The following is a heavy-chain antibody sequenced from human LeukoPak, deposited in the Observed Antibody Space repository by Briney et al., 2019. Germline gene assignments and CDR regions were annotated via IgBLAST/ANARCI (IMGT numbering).Heavy chain of an antibody. CDR3: ARARDIVVVPAAMRYWFDP. CDR2: IIPIFGTA. Sequence: ASVKVSCKASGGTFSSYAISWVRQAPGQGLEWMGGIIPIFGTANYAQKFQGRVTITADKSTSTAYMELSSLRSEDTAVYYCARARDIVVVPAAMRYWFDPWGQGTLVTVSS. J-gene: IGHJ5*02. D-gene: IGHD2-2*01. V-gene: IGHV1-69*06. CDR1: GGTFSSYA.